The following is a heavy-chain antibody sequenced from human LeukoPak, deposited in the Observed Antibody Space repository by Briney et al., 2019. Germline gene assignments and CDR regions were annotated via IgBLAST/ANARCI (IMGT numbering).Heavy chain of an antibody. V-gene: IGHV1-2*02. J-gene: IGHJ4*02. Sequence: ASVKVSCKASGYTFSAYYIHWVRQAPGQGLEWMGWINPNSGDTNSAQKFQGRVTMTRDTSISTVYMEVSSLISDDPAVYYCARVNRALDYWGQGTLVTVSS. CDR3: ARVNRALDY. CDR1: GYTFSAYY. CDR2: INPNSGDT.